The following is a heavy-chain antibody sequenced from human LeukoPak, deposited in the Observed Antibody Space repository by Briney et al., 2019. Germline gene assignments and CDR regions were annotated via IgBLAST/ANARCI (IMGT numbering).Heavy chain of an antibody. V-gene: IGHV3-48*03. CDR2: ISTIGDII. CDR1: GFIFSAYE. J-gene: IGHJ5*02. CDR3: ARGEWFDP. Sequence: GGSLRLSCAASGFIFSAYEMNWVRQAPGKGLEWVSYISTIGDIIYYAHSVRGRFTISRDNAKNSLYLQMNSLRVEDTAVYYCARGEWFDPWGQGTLVTVSS.